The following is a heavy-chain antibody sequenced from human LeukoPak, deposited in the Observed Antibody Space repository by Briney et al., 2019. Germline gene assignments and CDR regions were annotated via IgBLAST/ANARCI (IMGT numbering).Heavy chain of an antibody. D-gene: IGHD2-2*01. CDR2: ISGSGGST. V-gene: IGHV3-23*01. J-gene: IGHJ4*02. CDR3: AKDRVGYCSSTSCLWPVDY. CDR1: GFTFSSYA. Sequence: PGGSLRLSCAASGFTFSSYAMSWARQAPGKGLEWVSAISGSGGSTYYADSVKGRFTISRDNSKNTLYLQMNSLRAEDTAVYYCAKDRVGYCSSTSCLWPVDYWGQGTLVTVSS.